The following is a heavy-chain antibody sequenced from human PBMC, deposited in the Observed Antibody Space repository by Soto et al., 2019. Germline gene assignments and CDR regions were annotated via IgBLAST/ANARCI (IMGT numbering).Heavy chain of an antibody. Sequence: SETLSLTCTVSGGSISSYYWSWIRQPPGEGLEWIGYIYYSGSTNYNPSLKSRVTISVDTSKNQFSLKLSSVTAADTAVYYCARVGCSGGSCYPPLYYYYYGMDVWGQGTTVTVSS. CDR1: GGSISSYY. D-gene: IGHD2-15*01. CDR2: IYYSGST. V-gene: IGHV4-59*01. CDR3: ARVGCSGGSCYPPLYYYYYGMDV. J-gene: IGHJ6*02.